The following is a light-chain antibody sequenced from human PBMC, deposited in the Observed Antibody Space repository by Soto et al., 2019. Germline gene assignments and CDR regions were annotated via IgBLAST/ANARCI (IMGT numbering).Light chain of an antibody. V-gene: IGKV3-11*01. CDR3: QHRSNSPPTWT. CDR1: QRIGTY. J-gene: IGKJ1*01. CDR2: DSS. Sequence: EIVLTQSPATLSLSPGDRATLSCRASQRIGTYLAWYQQKRGQAPRLLIYDSSNRATGIAARFSGSGSGTDFTLTISSLAPEDFAVYFCQHRSNSPPTWTFGQGPKVEIK.